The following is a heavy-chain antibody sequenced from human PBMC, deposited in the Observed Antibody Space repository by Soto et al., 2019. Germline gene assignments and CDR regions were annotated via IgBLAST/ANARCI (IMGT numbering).Heavy chain of an antibody. J-gene: IGHJ4*02. Sequence: PGGSMIVSRGFAGFLFGDLGISWVSPTQGMGPEWVSVIGASGRSTFYADSVKGRFTISRDNSKNTLYLEMNSLRVDDTAVYYCVKGPYRLWSGYAALDYWGQGTLVTVSS. CDR1: GFLFGDLG. CDR2: IGASGRST. V-gene: IGHV3-23*01. D-gene: IGHD3-3*01. CDR3: VKGPYRLWSGYAALDY.